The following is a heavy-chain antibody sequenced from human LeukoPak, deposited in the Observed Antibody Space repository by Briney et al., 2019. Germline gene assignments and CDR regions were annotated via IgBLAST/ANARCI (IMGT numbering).Heavy chain of an antibody. CDR2: IYDIYDTGST. CDR3: ARWNGPFDI. V-gene: IGHV4-59*01. D-gene: IGHD1-1*01. Sequence: PSETLSLTCIVSCGSISSYYWSWIRQPPGKGLQWIGYIYDIYDTGSTNYSPSLKSRVTISVATSKNQFSLKLTSVTAADTAVYYCARWNGPFDIWGQGTMVTVSS. J-gene: IGHJ3*02. CDR1: CGSISSYY.